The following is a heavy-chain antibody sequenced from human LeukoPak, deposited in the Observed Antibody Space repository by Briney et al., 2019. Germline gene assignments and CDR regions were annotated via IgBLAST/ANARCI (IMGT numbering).Heavy chain of an antibody. CDR3: ARWYDSGHYFDS. J-gene: IGHJ4*02. CDR2: TSDSGDI. V-gene: IGHV4-59*01. Sequence: NPSETLSLTCIVTGGSIRNYYWNWMRQPPGKGLEWIGYTSDSGDIYYNPSLKSRVTISVDTSKNQFSLKLTSATAADTAVYYCARWYDSGHYFDSWGRGTPVTVSS. CDR1: GGSIRNYY. D-gene: IGHD6-19*01.